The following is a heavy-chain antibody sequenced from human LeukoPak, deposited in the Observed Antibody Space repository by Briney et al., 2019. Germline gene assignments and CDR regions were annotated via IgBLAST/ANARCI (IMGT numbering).Heavy chain of an antibody. CDR3: AGGDYPLTY. V-gene: IGHV3-66*01. J-gene: IGHJ4*02. D-gene: IGHD4-17*01. CDR1: GFSLNGYY. CDR2: IYTDGKT. Sequence: GSLRLSCAASGFSLNGYYWHRVRQTPGKGPQWISIIYTDGKTHYADPMRGRFTISRDNSKNTLSLQMYSLRVEDTALYLCAGGDYPLTYWGEGSLVTVSS.